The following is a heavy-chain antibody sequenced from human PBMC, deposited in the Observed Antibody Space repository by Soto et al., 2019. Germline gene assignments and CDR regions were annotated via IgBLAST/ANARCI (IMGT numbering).Heavy chain of an antibody. V-gene: IGHV1-69*01. Sequence: QVQLVQSGPEVKKPGSSVKVSCKASGGTFSRYTLNWVRQAPGHGLEWMGGILPIFRTANYAQNFHGRVTITADESTTTAYMELSSLRSEDTAVYYCARKVDYSETSVGNEYVVPSYDYGMDVWGQGTTVTVSS. D-gene: IGHD3-22*01. CDR2: ILPIFRTA. CDR3: ARKVDYSETSVGNEYVVPSYDYGMDV. J-gene: IGHJ6*02. CDR1: GGTFSRYT.